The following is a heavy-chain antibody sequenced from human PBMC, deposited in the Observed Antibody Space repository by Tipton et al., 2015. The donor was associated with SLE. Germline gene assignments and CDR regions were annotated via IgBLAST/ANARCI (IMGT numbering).Heavy chain of an antibody. J-gene: IGHJ6*02. V-gene: IGHV4-59*08. CDR2: ISDGGDT. Sequence: TLSLTCSVSGGSISSNYWIWIRQPPGKGLEWIGYISDGGDTNYNPSLKSRVTISVDPAKNQFPLKLTSVTAADSALYYCARGMLTWRGAVLGVDVWGQGTTVNVSS. CDR1: GGSISSNY. CDR3: ARGMLTWRGAVLGVDV. D-gene: IGHD2-8*01.